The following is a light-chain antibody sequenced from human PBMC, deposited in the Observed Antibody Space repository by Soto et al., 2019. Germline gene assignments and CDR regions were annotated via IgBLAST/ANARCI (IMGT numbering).Light chain of an antibody. CDR1: SSDVGDYNY. CDR3: SSYTRSSRYV. J-gene: IGLJ1*01. Sequence: QSALTQPASVSGSPGQSITISCTGTSSDVGDYNYVSWYQQHPGKAPKFMIYDVSIRPSGVSNRFSGSKSGNTASLTISGLQAEDEADYYCSSYTRSSRYVFGTGTKVTVL. V-gene: IGLV2-14*01. CDR2: DVS.